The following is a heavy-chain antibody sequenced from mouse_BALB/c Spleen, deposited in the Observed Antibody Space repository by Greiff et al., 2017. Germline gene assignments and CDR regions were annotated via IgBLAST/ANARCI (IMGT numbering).Heavy chain of an antibody. CDR1: GYTFTSYW. J-gene: IGHJ3*01. Sequence: QVQLKESGAELAKPGASVKMSCKASGYTFTSYWMHWVKQRPGQGLEWIGYINPSTGYTEYNQKFKDKATLTADKSSSTAYMQLSSLTSEDSAVYYCARRGAWFAYWGQGTLVTVPA. CDR2: INPSTGYT. V-gene: IGHV1-7*01. CDR3: ARRGAWFAY.